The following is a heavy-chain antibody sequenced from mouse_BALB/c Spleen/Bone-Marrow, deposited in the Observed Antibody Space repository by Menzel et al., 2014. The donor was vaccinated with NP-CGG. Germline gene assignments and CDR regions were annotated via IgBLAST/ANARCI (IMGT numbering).Heavy chain of an antibody. CDR3: ARHNYDETWFAY. CDR1: GFTFSDYY. Sequence: EVQGVESGGGLVQPGGSLKLSCATSGFTFSDYYMYWVRQTPEKRLEWVAYISNGGGSTYYPDTVKGRFTISRDNAKNTLYLQMSRLKSEDTAMCYCARHNYDETWFAYWGQGTLSLSLQ. CDR2: ISNGGGST. D-gene: IGHD2-4*01. V-gene: IGHV5-12*02. J-gene: IGHJ3*01.